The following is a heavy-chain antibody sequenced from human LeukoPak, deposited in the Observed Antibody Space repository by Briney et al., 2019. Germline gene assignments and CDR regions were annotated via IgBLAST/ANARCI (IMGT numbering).Heavy chain of an antibody. CDR1: GFTFSSYG. Sequence: GGSLRLSCAASGFTFSSYGMHWVRQAPGKGLEWVAVISYDGSNKYYADSVKGRFTISRDNSKNTLYLQMNSLRAEDTAVYYCARDFVLGGVVIGWYFDYWGQGTLVTVSS. CDR3: ARDFVLGGVVIGWYFDY. J-gene: IGHJ4*02. D-gene: IGHD3-3*01. CDR2: ISYDGSNK. V-gene: IGHV3-30*03.